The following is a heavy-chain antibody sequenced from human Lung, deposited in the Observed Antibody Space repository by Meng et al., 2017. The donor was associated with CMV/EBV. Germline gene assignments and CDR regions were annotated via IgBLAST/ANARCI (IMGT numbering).Heavy chain of an antibody. D-gene: IGHD2-15*01. V-gene: IGHV1-8*01. J-gene: IGHJ5*02. Sequence: AEGQKHGSAETVSCQTVVGAFITNDTNWGGQADGLELEWMGWLNPTSGNTGYSQKFQGRLTMTSTTSISTAYRELSRMRSEDTAVYYCARGYCSGGSCPVFDPWGQGTLVTVSS. CDR1: VGAFITND. CDR2: LNPTSGNT. CDR3: ARGYCSGGSCPVFDP.